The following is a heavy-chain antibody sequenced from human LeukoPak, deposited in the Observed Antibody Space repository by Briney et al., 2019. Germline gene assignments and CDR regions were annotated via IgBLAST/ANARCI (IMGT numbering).Heavy chain of an antibody. CDR3: AKDRPYYYDSSGYYPDY. V-gene: IGHV3-30*18. J-gene: IGHJ4*02. CDR1: GFTFSSYA. D-gene: IGHD3-22*01. CDR2: ISYDGSNK. Sequence: GGSLRLSCTASGFTFSSYAMNWVRQAPGKGLEWVAVISYDGSNKYYADSVKGRFTISRDNSKNTLYLQMNSLRAEDTAVYYCAKDRPYYYDSSGYYPDYWGQGTLVTVSS.